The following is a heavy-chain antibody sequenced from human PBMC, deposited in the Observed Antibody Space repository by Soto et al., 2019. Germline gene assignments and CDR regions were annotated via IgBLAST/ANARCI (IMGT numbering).Heavy chain of an antibody. CDR2: ISGSGGST. CDR3: AKYGSDTAMVRVYYYDGMDV. J-gene: IGHJ6*02. V-gene: IGHV3-23*01. Sequence: EVQLLESGGGLVQPGGSLRLSCAASGFTFSSYAMSWVRQAPGKGLEWVSAISGSGGSTYYADSVKGRFTISRDNSKNTLYLQMNSLRAEDTAVYYCAKYGSDTAMVRVYYYDGMDVWGQGTTVTVSS. CDR1: GFTFSSYA. D-gene: IGHD5-18*01.